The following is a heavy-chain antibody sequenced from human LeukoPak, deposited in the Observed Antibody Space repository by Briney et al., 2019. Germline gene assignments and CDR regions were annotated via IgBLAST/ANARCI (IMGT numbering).Heavy chain of an antibody. CDR1: GFTFTSSA. Sequence: APVKVSCKASGFTFTSSAMQWVRQARGQRLEWIGWIVVGSGNTNYAQKFQERVTITRDMSTSTAYMELSSLRSEDTAVYYCAAGDYYYDSSGYYYWGQGTLVTVSS. CDR2: IVVGSGNT. CDR3: AAGDYYYDSSGYYY. V-gene: IGHV1-58*02. D-gene: IGHD3-22*01. J-gene: IGHJ4*02.